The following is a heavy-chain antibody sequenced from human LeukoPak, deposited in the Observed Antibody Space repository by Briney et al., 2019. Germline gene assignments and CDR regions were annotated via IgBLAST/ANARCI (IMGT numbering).Heavy chain of an antibody. J-gene: IGHJ5*02. D-gene: IGHD1-26*01. V-gene: IGHV1-8*01. CDR3: AISGSYRRWFDP. CDR1: GYTFTTHD. Sequence: ASVKVSCKASGYTFTTHDLAWVRQATGQGLEWMGWMNPGSGDTAYAQKFQGRVTMTRDTSISTAYMELSRLRSDDTAVYYCAISGSYRRWFDPWGQGTLVTVSS. CDR2: MNPGSGDT.